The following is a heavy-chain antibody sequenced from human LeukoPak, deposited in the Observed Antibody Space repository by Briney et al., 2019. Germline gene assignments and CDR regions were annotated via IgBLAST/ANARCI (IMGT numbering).Heavy chain of an antibody. Sequence: ASVKVSCKASGYTFTSYDINWVRQATGQGLEWMGWMNPNSGNTGYAQKFQGRVTMTRDTSISTAYMELSSLRSEDTAVYYCASGKKGLDYYDSSGYPHYYYYYGMDVWGQGTTVTVSS. D-gene: IGHD3-22*01. CDR2: MNPNSGNT. CDR1: GYTFTSYD. CDR3: ASGKKGLDYYDSSGYPHYYYYYGMDV. J-gene: IGHJ6*02. V-gene: IGHV1-8*01.